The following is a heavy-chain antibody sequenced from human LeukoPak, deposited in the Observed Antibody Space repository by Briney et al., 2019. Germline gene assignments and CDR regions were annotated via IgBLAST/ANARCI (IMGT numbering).Heavy chain of an antibody. Sequence: GGSLRLSCAASGFTFSSYSMNWVRQAPGKGLEWVSYVSSSSSTIDYADSVKGRFTISRDNAKNSLYLQMNSLRAEDTAVYYCARGTVMEMDVWGKGTTVTVSS. CDR1: GFTFSSYS. CDR2: VSSSSSTI. CDR3: ARGTVMEMDV. V-gene: IGHV3-48*01. J-gene: IGHJ6*04. D-gene: IGHD2-8*01.